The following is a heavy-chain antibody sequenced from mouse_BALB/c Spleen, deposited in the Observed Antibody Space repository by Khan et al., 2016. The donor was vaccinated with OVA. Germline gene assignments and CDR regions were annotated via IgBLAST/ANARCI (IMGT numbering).Heavy chain of an antibody. J-gene: IGHJ2*01. Sequence: VQLKESGPELVKPGASVKMSCKASGYTFTSYVMHWVKQKPGQGLEWIGYINFYNDGTKYNEKFKGKATLTSDKASSTAYMELSSLTAEDSAVYYCARIHYGISLDYWGQGTAVTGAS. CDR2: INFYNDGT. D-gene: IGHD1-1*01. CDR3: ARIHYGISLDY. CDR1: GYTFTSYV. V-gene: IGHV1S136*01.